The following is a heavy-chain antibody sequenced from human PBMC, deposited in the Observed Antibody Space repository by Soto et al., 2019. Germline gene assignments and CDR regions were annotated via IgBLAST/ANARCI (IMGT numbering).Heavy chain of an antibody. J-gene: IGHJ6*02. CDR1: GYTFSNFA. CDR3: ASHFTGVLVLGASSPGGDNYGWDV. Sequence: ASVKVSCKASGYTFSNFAMHWVRQAPGQRLEWMGWINAGNWNTKYSQNFQGRVTITADKSTSTAYMELSSLRSDDTAVYYCASHFTGVLVLGASSPGGDNYGWDVWG. CDR2: INAGNWNT. V-gene: IGHV1-3*01. D-gene: IGHD2-15*01.